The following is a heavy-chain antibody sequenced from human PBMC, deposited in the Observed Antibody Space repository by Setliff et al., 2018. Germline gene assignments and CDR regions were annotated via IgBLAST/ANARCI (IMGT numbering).Heavy chain of an antibody. V-gene: IGHV1-24*01. CDR3: ATESLLRYFDLVGNPYAFDI. CDR2: FDPEDGET. J-gene: IGHJ3*02. D-gene: IGHD3-9*01. CDR1: GYTLTELS. Sequence: ASVKVSCKVSGYTLTELSMHWVRQAPGKGLEWMGGFDPEDGETIYAQKFQGRVTMTEDTSTDTAHMELSSLRSEDTAVYYCATESLLRYFDLVGNPYAFDIWGQGTMVTVSS.